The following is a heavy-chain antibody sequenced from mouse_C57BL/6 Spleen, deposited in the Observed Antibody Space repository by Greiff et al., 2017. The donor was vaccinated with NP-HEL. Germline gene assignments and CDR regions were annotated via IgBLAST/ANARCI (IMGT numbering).Heavy chain of an antibody. CDR3: TRGYYYGSSYRYYVDY. CDR1: GYTFTDYE. V-gene: IGHV1-15*01. D-gene: IGHD1-1*01. CDR2: IDPETGGT. J-gene: IGHJ2*01. Sequence: QVQLQQSGAELVRPGASVTLSCKASGYTFTDYEMHWVKQTPVHGLEWIGAIDPETGGTAYNQKFKGKAILTADKSSSTAYMELRSLTSEDSAVYYCTRGYYYGSSYRYYVDYWGQGTTLTVSS.